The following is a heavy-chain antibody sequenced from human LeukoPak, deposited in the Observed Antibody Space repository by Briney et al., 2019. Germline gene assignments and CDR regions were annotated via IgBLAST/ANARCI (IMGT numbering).Heavy chain of an antibody. D-gene: IGHD4-23*01. Sequence: GESLKISCKGSGYSFTSYWIGWVRQMPGKGLEWMGIIYPGDSDTRYSPSFQGQVTISADKSISTAYLQWSSLKASDTAMYYCARKDYGGNPYYYYGMDVWGQGTTVTVSS. J-gene: IGHJ6*02. CDR1: GYSFTSYW. V-gene: IGHV5-51*01. CDR3: ARKDYGGNPYYYYGMDV. CDR2: IYPGDSDT.